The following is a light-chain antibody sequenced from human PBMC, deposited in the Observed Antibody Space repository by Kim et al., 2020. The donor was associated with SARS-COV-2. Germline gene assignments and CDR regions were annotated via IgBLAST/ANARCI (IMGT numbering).Light chain of an antibody. Sequence: PGQSVTISCTGSSSDIGAYENVSWYQQHPGKAPKLMISQVSKRSSGVPDRFSGSKSGNTASLTVSGLQAEDEADYYCCSYARTSYVFVTGTKVTVL. J-gene: IGLJ1*01. CDR1: SSDIGAYEN. CDR2: QVS. V-gene: IGLV2-8*01. CDR3: CSYARTSYV.